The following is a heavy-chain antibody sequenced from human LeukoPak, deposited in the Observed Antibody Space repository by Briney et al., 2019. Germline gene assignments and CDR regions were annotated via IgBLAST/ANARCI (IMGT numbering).Heavy chain of an antibody. CDR3: AREVKYYDSSGPFFDY. Sequence: SQTLSLTCTVSGGSISSGSYYWSWIRQPAGKGLEWIGRIYTSGSTNYNPSLKSRVTISVDTSKNQFSLKLSSVTAADTAVYHCAREVKYYDSSGPFFDYWGQGTLVTVSS. CDR2: IYTSGST. V-gene: IGHV4-61*02. CDR1: GGSISSGSYY. J-gene: IGHJ4*02. D-gene: IGHD3-22*01.